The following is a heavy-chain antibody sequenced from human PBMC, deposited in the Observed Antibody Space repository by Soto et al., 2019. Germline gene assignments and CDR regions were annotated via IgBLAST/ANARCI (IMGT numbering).Heavy chain of an antibody. CDR2: INTDGSST. V-gene: IGHV3-74*01. CDR3: ARVGRVCELVT. J-gene: IGHJ4*02. D-gene: IGHD1-26*01. CDR1: GFTFSSFW. Sequence: EVQLVESGGGLVQPGGSLRLSCAASGFTFSSFWMHWVRQVPGKGLVWVSRINTDGSSTSYADSVKGRFTLSRDNAKNTVYLQMNSLRAEDTAVYYCARVGRVCELVTWGQGTLVTVSS.